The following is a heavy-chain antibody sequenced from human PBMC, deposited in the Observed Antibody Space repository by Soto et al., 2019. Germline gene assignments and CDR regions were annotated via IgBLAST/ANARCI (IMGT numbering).Heavy chain of an antibody. J-gene: IGHJ4*02. CDR3: ARDPRGYSNGWDYYFDY. V-gene: IGHV3-23*01. CDR1: GFTFNNYA. CDR2: ISGSGTST. D-gene: IGHD6-19*01. Sequence: AGGSLRLSCAASGFTFNNYAMSWVRQASGKGLEWVSAISGSGTSTYYADSVKGRFTISRDNSKNTLYLQMNSLRAEDTAVYYCARDPRGYSNGWDYYFDYWGQGTLVTVSS.